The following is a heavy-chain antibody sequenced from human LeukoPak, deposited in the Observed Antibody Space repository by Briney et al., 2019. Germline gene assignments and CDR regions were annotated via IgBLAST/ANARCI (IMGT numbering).Heavy chain of an antibody. J-gene: IGHJ4*02. CDR3: ANDGVDYYGSGSLDY. Sequence: GGSLRLSCAASGFTFSSYGMHWVRQAPGKGLEWVAVISYDGSNKYYADSVKGRFTISRDNSKNTLYLQMNSLRAEDTAVYYCANDGVDYYGSGSLDYWGQGTLVTVSS. CDR2: ISYDGSNK. CDR1: GFTFSSYG. V-gene: IGHV3-30*18. D-gene: IGHD3-10*01.